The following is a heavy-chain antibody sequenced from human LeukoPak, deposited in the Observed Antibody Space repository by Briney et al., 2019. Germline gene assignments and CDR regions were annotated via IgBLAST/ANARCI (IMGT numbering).Heavy chain of an antibody. CDR1: GGSISSYY. CDR2: IYYSGST. CDR3: ARGVLGGVSPIDY. D-gene: IGHD2-8*01. J-gene: IGHJ4*02. Sequence: SETLSLTCTVSGGSISSYYWSWIRQPPGKGLEWIGYIYYSGSTNYNPSLKSRVTISVDTSKNQFSLKLSSVTAADTAVYYCARGVLGGVSPIDYWGQGTLVTVSS. V-gene: IGHV4-59*01.